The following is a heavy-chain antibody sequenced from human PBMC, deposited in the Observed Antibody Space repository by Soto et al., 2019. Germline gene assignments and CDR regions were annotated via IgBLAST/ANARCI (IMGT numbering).Heavy chain of an antibody. J-gene: IGHJ4*01. V-gene: IGHV3-72*01. D-gene: IGHD4-4*01. Sequence: GXSLRLSCAAFGFTLSDHYLDWFRQAPVNGLEWVGRIRNKANSYTTEYAASVKGRFTISRDDSKNSLFLQMNSLKTEDTAVYYCSRAGILTTPYYFDYWGQGTLVTSPQ. CDR3: SRAGILTTPYYFDY. CDR1: GFTLSDHY. CDR2: IRNKANSYTT.